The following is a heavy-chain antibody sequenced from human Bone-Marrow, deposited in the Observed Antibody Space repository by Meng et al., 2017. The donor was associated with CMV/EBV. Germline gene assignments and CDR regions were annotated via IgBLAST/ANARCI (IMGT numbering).Heavy chain of an antibody. CDR2: ISAYNGNT. Sequence: ASVKVSCKASGYTFTSYGISWVRQAPGQGLEWMGWISAYNGNTNYAQKLQGRVTMTTDTSTSTAYMELRSLRSDDTAVCYCARDHVRAGSNPDAFDIWGQGTMVTVSS. D-gene: IGHD3-10*01. V-gene: IGHV1-18*01. CDR1: GYTFTSYG. CDR3: ARDHVRAGSNPDAFDI. J-gene: IGHJ3*02.